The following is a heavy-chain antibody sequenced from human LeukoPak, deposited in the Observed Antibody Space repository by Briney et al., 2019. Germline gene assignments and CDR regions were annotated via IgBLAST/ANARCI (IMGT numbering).Heavy chain of an antibody. CDR3: ARHKQRRPRVWFDY. V-gene: IGHV4-34*01. CDR1: GGSFSGYY. CDR2: INHSGST. Sequence: PSETLSLTCAVYGGSFSGYYCTWIRQPPGKGLEWIGEINHSGSTNYNPSLKSRVTISVDTSKNQFSLKLSSVTAADTAVYYCARHKQRRPRVWFDYWGQGTLVTVSS. J-gene: IGHJ4*02. D-gene: IGHD3-16*01.